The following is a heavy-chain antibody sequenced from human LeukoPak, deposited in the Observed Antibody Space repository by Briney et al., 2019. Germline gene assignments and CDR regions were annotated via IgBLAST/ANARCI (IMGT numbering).Heavy chain of an antibody. D-gene: IGHD3-3*01. V-gene: IGHV3-53*01. Sequence: GGSLRLSCAASGFTVSSNYMSWVRQAPGKGLEWVSVIYSGGSTYYADSVKGRFTISRDNSKNTLYLQMNSLRAEDTAVYYCAKEGSLEWLFHARWYFDYWGQGTLVTVSS. CDR2: IYSGGST. J-gene: IGHJ4*02. CDR3: AKEGSLEWLFHARWYFDY. CDR1: GFTVSSNY.